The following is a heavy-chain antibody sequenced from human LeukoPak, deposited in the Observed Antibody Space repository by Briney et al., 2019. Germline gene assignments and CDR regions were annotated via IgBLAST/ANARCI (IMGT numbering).Heavy chain of an antibody. CDR2: ISSSSSYI. D-gene: IGHD3-22*01. CDR3: ARKYYYDSSGFDY. J-gene: IGHJ4*02. Sequence: GGSLKPSCAASGFTFSSYSMNWVRQAPGKGLEWVSSISSSSSYIYYADSVKGRFTISRDNAKNSLYLQMNSLRAEDTAVYYCARKYYYDSSGFDYWGQGTLVTVSS. V-gene: IGHV3-21*01. CDR1: GFTFSSYS.